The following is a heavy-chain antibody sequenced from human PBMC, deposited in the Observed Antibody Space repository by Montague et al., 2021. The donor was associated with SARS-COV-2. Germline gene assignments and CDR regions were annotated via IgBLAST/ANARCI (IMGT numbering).Heavy chain of an antibody. D-gene: IGHD6-19*01. Sequence: TLSLTCTVSGGSISSGDYFWNRIRQTPGKGLEWIGYTYNNDRTKYTPSLESRVSISVDMSKNQFSLKLSSVTAADTAVYYCARIGGWAGAFWGQGTLVTVSS. CDR3: ARIGGWAGAF. CDR1: GGSISSGDYF. J-gene: IGHJ4*02. CDR2: TYNNDRT. V-gene: IGHV4-30-4*01.